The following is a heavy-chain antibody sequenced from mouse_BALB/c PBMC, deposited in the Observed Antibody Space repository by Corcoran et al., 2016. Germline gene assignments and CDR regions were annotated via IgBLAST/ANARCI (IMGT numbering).Heavy chain of an antibody. D-gene: IGHD4-1*01. J-gene: IGHJ3*01. CDR2: ILPGSGST. V-gene: IGHV1-9*01. CDR1: GYTFSSYW. CDR3: ARNWEGAWFAY. Sequence: QVQLQQSGAELMKPGASVKISCKATGYTFSSYWIEWVKQRPGHGLEWIGEILPGSGSTNYNEKFKGKAAFTADTSSNTAYMQLSSLTSEDSAVYYCARNWEGAWFAYWGQGTLVTVSA.